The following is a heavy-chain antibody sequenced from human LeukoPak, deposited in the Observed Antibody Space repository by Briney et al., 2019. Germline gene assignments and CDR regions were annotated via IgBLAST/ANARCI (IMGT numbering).Heavy chain of an antibody. J-gene: IGHJ4*02. CDR2: IYYSGST. CDR1: GGSFSGYY. V-gene: IGHV4-39*01. CDR3: ASLAVAGLSEGY. D-gene: IGHD6-19*01. Sequence: SETLSLTCAVYGGSFSGYYWAWIRQPPGKGLEWIASIYYSGSTYYNPSLKSRVTISVDTSRNQFSLKLSSVTAADTAVYYCASLAVAGLSEGYWGQGTLVIVSS.